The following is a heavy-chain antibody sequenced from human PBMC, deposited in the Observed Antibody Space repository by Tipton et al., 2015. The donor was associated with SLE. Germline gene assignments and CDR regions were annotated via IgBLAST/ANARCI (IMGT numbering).Heavy chain of an antibody. D-gene: IGHD6-19*01. CDR1: GGSISSYY. CDR3: ARLAVAGMWYYFDF. Sequence: LRLSCTVSGGSISSYYWSWIRQPAGKGLEWIGRIYTSGSTNYNPSLKSRVTISVDTSKNQFSLKLSSMTAADTAVYYCARLAVAGMWYYFDFWGQGAPVTVSS. V-gene: IGHV4-4*07. CDR2: IYTSGST. J-gene: IGHJ4*02.